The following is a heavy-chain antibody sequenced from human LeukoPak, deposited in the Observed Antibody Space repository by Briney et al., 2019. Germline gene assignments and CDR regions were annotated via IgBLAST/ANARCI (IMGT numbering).Heavy chain of an antibody. CDR2: IYHSGST. CDR3: ARGGDYLYYYYMGV. D-gene: IGHD4-17*01. Sequence: SETLSLTCAVSGYSISSGYYWGWIRQPPGKGLEWIGSIYHSGSTYYNPSLKSRVTISVDTSKNQFSLKLSSVTAADTAVYYCARGGDYLYYYYMGVWGKGTTVTVSS. CDR1: GYSISSGYY. J-gene: IGHJ6*03. V-gene: IGHV4-38-2*01.